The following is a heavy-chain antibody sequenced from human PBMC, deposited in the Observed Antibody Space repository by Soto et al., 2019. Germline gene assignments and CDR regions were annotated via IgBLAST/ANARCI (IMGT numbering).Heavy chain of an antibody. CDR3: ARDFGSGYFVD. V-gene: IGHV3-30-3*01. Sequence: GGSLRLSCAASGFTFSSYAMHWVRQAPGKGLEWVAVISYDGSNKYYADFVKGRFTISRDNSKNTLYLQMNSPRAEDTAVYYCARDFGSGYFVDWGQGTLVTVSS. CDR2: ISYDGSNK. J-gene: IGHJ4*02. CDR1: GFTFSSYA. D-gene: IGHD3-22*01.